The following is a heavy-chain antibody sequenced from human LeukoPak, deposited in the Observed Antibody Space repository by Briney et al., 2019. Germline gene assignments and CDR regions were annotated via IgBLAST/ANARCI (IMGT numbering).Heavy chain of an antibody. D-gene: IGHD3-10*01. V-gene: IGHV4-30-4*08. CDR1: GGSISSGGYY. J-gene: IGHJ6*02. CDR2: IYYSGST. Sequence: SQTLSLTCTVSGGSISSGGYYWSWIRQHPGKGLEWIGYIYYSGSTYYNPSLKSRVTISVDTSKNQFSLKLSSVTAADTAVYYCARDAHYGSTSDYGMDVWGQGTTVTVSS. CDR3: ARDAHYGSTSDYGMDV.